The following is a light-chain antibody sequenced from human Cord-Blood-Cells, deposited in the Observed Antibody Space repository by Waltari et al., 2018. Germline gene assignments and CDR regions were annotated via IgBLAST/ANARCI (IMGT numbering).Light chain of an antibody. CDR2: AAS. CDR1: QSISSY. CDR3: QQSYSTPSIT. Sequence: DIQMTQSPSSLSASVGARVTITCRASQSISSYLNWYQQKPGKAPKLLIYAASSLKSGVPSRFSGSGSRTDFTLTISSLQPEDFATYYCQQSYSTPSITFGQGTRLEIK. V-gene: IGKV1-39*01. J-gene: IGKJ5*01.